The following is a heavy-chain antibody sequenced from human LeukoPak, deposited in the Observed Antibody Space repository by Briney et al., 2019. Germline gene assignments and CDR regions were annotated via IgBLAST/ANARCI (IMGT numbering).Heavy chain of an antibody. V-gene: IGHV3-15*01. CDR2: IKSKTDGGTT. CDR3: TTDRRIVGATRLYYFDY. Sequence: AGGSLRLSCAASGFTFSNAWMSWVRQAPGKGLEWVGRIKSKTDGGTTDYAAPVKGRFTISRDDSKNTLYLQMNSLKTEDTVVYYCTTDRRIVGATRLYYFDYWGQGTLVTVSS. J-gene: IGHJ4*02. D-gene: IGHD1-26*01. CDR1: GFTFSNAW.